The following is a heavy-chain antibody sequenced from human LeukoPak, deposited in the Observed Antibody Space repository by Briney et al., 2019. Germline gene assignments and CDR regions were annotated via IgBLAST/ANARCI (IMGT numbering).Heavy chain of an antibody. CDR1: GGSISSGSYY. Sequence: SETLSLTCTVSGGSISSGSYYWSWIRQPAGKGLECIGRIYTSGSTNYNPSLKSRVTISVDTSKNQFSLKLSSVTAADTAVYYCARGVAAAVYDAFDIWGQGTMVTVSS. V-gene: IGHV4-61*02. J-gene: IGHJ3*02. D-gene: IGHD6-13*01. CDR3: ARGVAAAVYDAFDI. CDR2: IYTSGST.